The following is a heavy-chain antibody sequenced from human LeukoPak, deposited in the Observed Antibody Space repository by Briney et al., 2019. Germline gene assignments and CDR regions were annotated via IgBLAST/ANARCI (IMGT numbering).Heavy chain of an antibody. CDR1: GYTFTSYV. CDR3: ARYAFWSGYYVVRDRIDY. D-gene: IGHD3-3*01. CDR2: INTGNGNT. J-gene: IGHJ4*02. V-gene: IGHV1-3*04. Sequence: ASVKASCKASGYTFTSYVMHWVRQAPGQRLEWMGWINTGNGNTNYAQKLQGRVTMTTDTSTSTAYMELRSLRSDDTAVYYCARYAFWSGYYVVRDRIDYWGQGTLVTVSS.